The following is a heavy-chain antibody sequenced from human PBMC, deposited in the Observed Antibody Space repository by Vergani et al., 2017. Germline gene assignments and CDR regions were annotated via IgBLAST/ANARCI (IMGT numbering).Heavy chain of an antibody. V-gene: IGHV1-18*04. CDR1: GYTFRNYG. CDR2: ISTYNDNT. D-gene: IGHD5-18*01. CDR3: AGDDDLYSYGFDY. J-gene: IGHJ4*02. Sequence: QVQLVQSGAEVKKPGASVKVSCAGSGYTFRNYGISWVRQAPGEGLEWMGWISTYNDNTNYAQKLQGRVTMTTDISTSTAYMELSSLRSDDTAVYYCAGDDDLYSYGFDYWGQGTLVTVS.